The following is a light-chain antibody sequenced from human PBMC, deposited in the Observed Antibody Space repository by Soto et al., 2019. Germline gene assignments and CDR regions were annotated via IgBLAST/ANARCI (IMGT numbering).Light chain of an antibody. J-gene: IGKJ4*01. CDR2: GAS. V-gene: IGKV3D-15*01. CDR3: QQYNNWPPRLT. CDR1: QSVSNN. Sequence: VLKQSPSNLSLSPGERATLSCRASQSVSNNYLAWYQQKPGQAPRLLIYGASNRATGIPDRFSGSGSGTDFTLTISSLQSADFAVYYCQQYNNWPPRLTFGGGTKVDI.